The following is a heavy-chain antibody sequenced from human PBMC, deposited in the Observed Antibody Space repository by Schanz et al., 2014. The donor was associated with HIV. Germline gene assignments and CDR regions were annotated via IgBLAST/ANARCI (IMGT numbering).Heavy chain of an antibody. Sequence: QVQLVQSGGEVKKPGASVTVSCKASGYTFNGYYMHWVRQAPGQGLEWMGWITPNSGGTNYAQKFQGRVTMTRDTSISTAYMELSRLRSDDTAVYYCARVREQWPSLRYFDYWGQGTLVTVSS. CDR2: ITPNSGGT. V-gene: IGHV1-2*02. CDR1: GYTFNGYY. CDR3: ARVREQWPSLRYFDY. J-gene: IGHJ4*02. D-gene: IGHD6-19*01.